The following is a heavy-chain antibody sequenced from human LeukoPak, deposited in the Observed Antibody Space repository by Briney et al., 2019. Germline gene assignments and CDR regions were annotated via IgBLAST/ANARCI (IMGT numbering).Heavy chain of an antibody. D-gene: IGHD2-21*02. V-gene: IGHV3-53*01. CDR2: IYYDGTT. CDR3: VRGRRYCGGDCYVPYYFDY. CDR1: GFTVSSNY. Sequence: PGGSLRLSCAASGFTVSSNYMNWVRQAPGKGLEWVGVIYYDGTTYYADSMKGRFTISRDNSRNTVYLQMKSLRGEDTAVYYGVRGRRYCGGDCYVPYYFDYWGQGTLVTVSS. J-gene: IGHJ4*02.